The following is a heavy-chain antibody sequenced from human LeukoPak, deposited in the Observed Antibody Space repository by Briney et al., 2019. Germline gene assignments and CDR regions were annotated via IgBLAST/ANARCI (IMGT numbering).Heavy chain of an antibody. Sequence: PSETLSLTCAVSGGSISSSNWWSWVRQPPGKGLEWIGEIYHSGSTNYNPSLKSRVTISVDKSKNQFSLKLSSVTAADTAVYYCARDWRDYDSSGYYPNFAFDIWGQGTMVTVSS. V-gene: IGHV4-4*02. CDR3: ARDWRDYDSSGYYPNFAFDI. CDR1: GGSISSSNW. J-gene: IGHJ3*02. CDR2: IYHSGST. D-gene: IGHD3-22*01.